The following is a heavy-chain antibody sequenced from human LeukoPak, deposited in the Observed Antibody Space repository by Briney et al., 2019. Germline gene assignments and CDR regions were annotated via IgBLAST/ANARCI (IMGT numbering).Heavy chain of an antibody. CDR1: GGTFSSYA. Sequence: SVKVSCKASGGTFSSYAISWVRQAPGQGLEWMGRIIPILGIANYAQKFQGRVTITADKSTSTAYMELSSLRSEDTAVYYCARDAVPGIAVAGGSDYWGQGTLVTVSS. J-gene: IGHJ4*02. V-gene: IGHV1-69*04. CDR2: IIPILGIA. CDR3: ARDAVPGIAVAGGSDY. D-gene: IGHD6-19*01.